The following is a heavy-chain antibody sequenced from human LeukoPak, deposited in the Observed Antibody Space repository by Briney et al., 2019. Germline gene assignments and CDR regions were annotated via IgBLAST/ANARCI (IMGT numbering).Heavy chain of an antibody. CDR2: INAGNGNT. CDR1: GYTFTSYA. D-gene: IGHD2-2*01. V-gene: IGHV1-3*01. J-gene: IGHJ4*02. CDR3: ARSVLPAVGVLDY. Sequence: ASVKVSCKASGYTFTSYAMHWVRQAPGRRLEWMGWINAGNGNTKYSQKFQGRVTITRDTSASTAYMELSSLRSEDTAVYYCARSVLPAVGVLDYWGQGTLVTVSS.